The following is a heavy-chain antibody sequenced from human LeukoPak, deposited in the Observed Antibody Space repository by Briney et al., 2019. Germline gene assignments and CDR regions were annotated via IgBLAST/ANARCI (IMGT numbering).Heavy chain of an antibody. CDR2: MNPNSGNT. CDR3: ARDYEGSYDFWSGYYLPFDY. V-gene: IGHV1-18*01. Sequence: ASVKVSCKAAGYTFTSYDINWVRQATGQGLEWMGWMNPNSGNTNYAQKLQGRVTMTTDTSTSTAYMELRSMRSDDTAVYYCARDYEGSYDFWSGYYLPFDYWGQGTLVTVSS. CDR1: GYTFTSYD. D-gene: IGHD3-3*01. J-gene: IGHJ4*02.